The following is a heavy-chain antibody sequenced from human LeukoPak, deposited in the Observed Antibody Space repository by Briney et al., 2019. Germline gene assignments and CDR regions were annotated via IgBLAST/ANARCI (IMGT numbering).Heavy chain of an antibody. CDR2: INHSGST. J-gene: IGHJ3*02. Sequence: SETLSLTCAVYGGSFSGYYWSWIRQPPGKGLEWIGEINHSGSTNYNPSLKSRVTISVDTSKNQFSLMLSSVTAADTAVYYCARVLVSGAFDIWGQGTMVTVSS. V-gene: IGHV4-34*01. CDR1: GGSFSGYY. CDR3: ARVLVSGAFDI. D-gene: IGHD2-15*01.